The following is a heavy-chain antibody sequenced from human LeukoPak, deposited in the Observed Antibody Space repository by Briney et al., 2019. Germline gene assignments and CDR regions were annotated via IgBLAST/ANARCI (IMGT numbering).Heavy chain of an antibody. CDR2: IYPGDSDT. D-gene: IGHD6-13*01. CDR3: ARYFIAAAGAPSDYYYGMDV. Sequence: HGESLKISCKGSGYSFTSYWIGWVRQMPGRGLEWMGIIYPGDSDTRYSPSFQGQVTISADKSISTAYLQWSSLKASDTAMYYCARYFIAAAGAPSDYYYGMDVWGQGTTVTVSS. J-gene: IGHJ6*02. V-gene: IGHV5-51*01. CDR1: GYSFTSYW.